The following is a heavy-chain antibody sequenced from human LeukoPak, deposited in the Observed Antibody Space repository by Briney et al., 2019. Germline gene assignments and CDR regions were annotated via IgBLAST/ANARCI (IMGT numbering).Heavy chain of an antibody. CDR1: GFTFDDYA. V-gene: IGHV3-9*01. CDR3: AKAVIAAAGYDAFDI. Sequence: GGSVRLSCAASGFTFDDYAMHGVRQAPGKGLVGVLGISWNSGSIGYADSVKGRFTIYRDNAQNSLYLQMNSLRAEDTALYYCAKAVIAAAGYDAFDIWGQGTMVTVSS. J-gene: IGHJ3*02. CDR2: ISWNSGSI. D-gene: IGHD6-13*01.